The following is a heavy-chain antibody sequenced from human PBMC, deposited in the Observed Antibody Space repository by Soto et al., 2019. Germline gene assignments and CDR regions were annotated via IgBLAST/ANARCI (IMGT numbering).Heavy chain of an antibody. CDR3: ARSDIMVRGVIR. J-gene: IGHJ4*02. CDR2: ITEGGTT. Sequence: SETLSLTCAVHGDSFSGYFWTWIRQPPGKGLEWIAEITEGGTTNYSPSLKSRVSIAVDSSKRQFSLTLSSVTAADTAMYYCARSDIMVRGVIRWGQGTLVTVSS. D-gene: IGHD3-10*01. V-gene: IGHV4-34*01. CDR1: GDSFSGYF.